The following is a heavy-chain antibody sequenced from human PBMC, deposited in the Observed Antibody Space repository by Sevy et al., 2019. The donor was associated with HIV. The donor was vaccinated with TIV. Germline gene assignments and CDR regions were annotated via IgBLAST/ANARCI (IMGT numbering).Heavy chain of an antibody. CDR1: GFIFSRYS. CDR3: ARGPDCGGDCDIGFYYPLDV. V-gene: IGHV3-48*02. J-gene: IGHJ6*02. CDR2: TSGNSGAI. Sequence: GGCLRLSCTVSGFIFSRYSMNWVRQAPGKGLEWISYTSGNSGAIYYPDTVKGRFTVSRDNANNALFLQMSSLKDDDTAVYYCARGPDCGGDCDIGFYYPLDVWGQGTTVTVSS. D-gene: IGHD2-21*02.